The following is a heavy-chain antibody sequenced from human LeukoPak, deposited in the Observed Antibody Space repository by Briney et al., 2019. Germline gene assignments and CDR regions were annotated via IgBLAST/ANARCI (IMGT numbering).Heavy chain of an antibody. D-gene: IGHD6-13*01. J-gene: IGHJ5*02. CDR3: AREKLGYSSSWYWFDP. CDR2: LSGSGGGT. V-gene: IGHV3-23*01. CDR1: GFTFSSYA. Sequence: GGSLRLSCAASGFTFSSYAMSWVRQAPGKGLEWVSGLSGSGGGTYYADSVKGRFTISRDNSKNTLYLQMNSLRAEDTAVYYCAREKLGYSSSWYWFDPWGRGTLVTVSS.